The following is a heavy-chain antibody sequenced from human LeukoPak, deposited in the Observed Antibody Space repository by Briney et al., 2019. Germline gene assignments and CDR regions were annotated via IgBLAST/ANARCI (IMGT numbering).Heavy chain of an antibody. CDR3: ATDGGYCSGGSCYG. V-gene: IGHV1-24*01. J-gene: IGHJ4*02. CDR2: FGPEDGET. Sequence: ASVKISCKVSGYTLTELSMHWVRQAPGKGLERMGGFGPEDGETIYAQKFQGRVTMTEDTSTDTAYMELSSLRSDDTAVYYCATDGGYCSGGSCYGWVQGTLVTVSS. CDR1: GYTLTELS. D-gene: IGHD2-15*01.